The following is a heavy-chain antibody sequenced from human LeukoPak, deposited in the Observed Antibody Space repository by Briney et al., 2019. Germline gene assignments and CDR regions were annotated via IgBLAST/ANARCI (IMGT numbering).Heavy chain of an antibody. CDR1: GVSISSSYSY. D-gene: IGHD3/OR15-3a*01. Sequence: SETLSLTCTVSGVSISSSYSYWGWIRQPPGMGLEWIGSIYYTGNTYYNASLKSQVSISIDTCKNQFSLKLTSVTAADTAVYYCARQTGSGLFILPGGQGTLVTVSS. CDR3: ARQTGSGLFILP. V-gene: IGHV4-39*01. J-gene: IGHJ4*02. CDR2: IYYTGNT.